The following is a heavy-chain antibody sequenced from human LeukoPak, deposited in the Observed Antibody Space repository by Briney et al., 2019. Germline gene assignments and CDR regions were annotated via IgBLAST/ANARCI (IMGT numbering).Heavy chain of an antibody. CDR3: ARGSSGYSTT. J-gene: IGHJ5*02. Sequence: PGGSLRLSCAASGFXLSSYWMHWVRQAPGKGLVWVSRINSDGSTTNYADSVQGRFSISRDNAKNTLYLQMNSLRAEDTAVYYCARGSSGYSTTWGQGTLVTVSS. CDR1: GFXLSSYW. V-gene: IGHV3-74*01. D-gene: IGHD6-13*01. CDR2: INSDGSTT.